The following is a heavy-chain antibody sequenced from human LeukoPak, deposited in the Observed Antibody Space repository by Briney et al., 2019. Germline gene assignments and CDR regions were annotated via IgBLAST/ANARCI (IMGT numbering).Heavy chain of an antibody. Sequence: PGGSLRLSCTASGFTFGDYAMSWFRQAPGKGLEWVGFIRSKAYGGTTEYAASVEGRFTISRDDSKSIAYLQMNSLKTEDTAVYYCTRKVEITMLVVPPKMFDYWGQGTLVTVSS. CDR2: IRSKAYGGTT. J-gene: IGHJ4*02. V-gene: IGHV3-49*03. D-gene: IGHD3-22*01. CDR3: TRKVEITMLVVPPKMFDY. CDR1: GFTFGDYA.